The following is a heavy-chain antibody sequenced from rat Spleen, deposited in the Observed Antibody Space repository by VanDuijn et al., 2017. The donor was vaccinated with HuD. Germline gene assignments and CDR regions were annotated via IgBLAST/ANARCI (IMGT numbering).Heavy chain of an antibody. V-gene: IGHV5-25*01. CDR2: ISGGGGNT. CDR3: AVAGYGY. CDR1: GFTFSNSY. J-gene: IGHJ2*01. D-gene: IGHD4-3*01. Sequence: EVQLVESGGGLVQPGRSMKLSCAASGFTFSNSYMAWVRQAPKKGLEWVASISGGGGNTYYRDSVKGRFTVSRDNAENTAYLQMNSLWSEDTATYYCAVAGYGYWGQGVVVTVSS.